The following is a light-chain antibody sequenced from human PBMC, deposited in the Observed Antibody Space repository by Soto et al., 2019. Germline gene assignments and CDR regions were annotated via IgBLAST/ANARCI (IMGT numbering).Light chain of an antibody. V-gene: IGLV2-14*01. CDR2: DIT. Sequence: QSALTQSASVSGSPGQSITISCTGTSSDVGAYIFVSWYQQYPGKAPKLMIYDITNRPSGVSNRFSGSKAGNTASLTISGLQAKDEADYYCVSFTTSNSYVFGTGTKVTVL. CDR3: VSFTTSNSYV. J-gene: IGLJ1*01. CDR1: SSDVGAYIF.